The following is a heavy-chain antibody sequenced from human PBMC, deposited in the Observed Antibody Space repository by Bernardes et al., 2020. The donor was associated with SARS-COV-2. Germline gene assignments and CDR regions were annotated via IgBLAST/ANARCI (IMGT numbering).Heavy chain of an antibody. CDR1: GGSITSDDYY. D-gene: IGHD3-22*01. CDR3: ARVGYYDSGARNGMDA. V-gene: IGHV4-61*08. CDR2: ISHTGNT. J-gene: IGHJ6*02. Sequence: SETLSLTCTVSGGSITSDDYYWSWLRQPPGKGLEWTGHISHTGNTNYTPSLKSRVTISVDMSKNQFSLKLSSVTAADTAVYYWARVGYYDSGARNGMDAWGQGTTVTVSS.